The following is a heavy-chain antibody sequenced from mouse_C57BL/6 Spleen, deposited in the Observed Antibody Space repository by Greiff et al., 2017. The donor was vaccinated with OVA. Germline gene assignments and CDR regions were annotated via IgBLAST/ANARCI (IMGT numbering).Heavy chain of an antibody. D-gene: IGHD1-1*01. V-gene: IGHV1-66*01. CDR1: GYSFTSYY. CDR3: ARGGGSSYPWFAY. CDR2: IYPGSGHP. J-gene: IGHJ3*01. Sequence: QVQLQQSGPELVKPGASVKISCKASGYSFTSYYIHWVKQRPGQGLEWIGWIYPGSGHPKSNEKFKGKATLKADTSSSTAYMQLSSLTSEDSAVYYCARGGGSSYPWFAYWGQGTLVTVSA.